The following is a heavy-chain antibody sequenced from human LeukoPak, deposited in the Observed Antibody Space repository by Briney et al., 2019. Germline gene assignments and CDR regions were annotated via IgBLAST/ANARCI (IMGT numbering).Heavy chain of an antibody. Sequence: GRSLRLSCAASGFTFSSYAMHWVRQAPGKGLEWVAVISYDGSNKYYADSVKGRFTISRDNSKNTLYLQMNSLRAEDTAVYYCARGTRIAEDAFDIWGQGTMVTVSS. CDR2: ISYDGSNK. D-gene: IGHD6-13*01. V-gene: IGHV3-30*04. J-gene: IGHJ3*02. CDR3: ARGTRIAEDAFDI. CDR1: GFTFSSYA.